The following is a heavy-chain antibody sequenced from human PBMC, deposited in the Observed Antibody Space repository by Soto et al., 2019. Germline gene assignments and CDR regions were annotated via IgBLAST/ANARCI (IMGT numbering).Heavy chain of an antibody. CDR1: GFTFSSYC. V-gene: IGHV3-74*03. J-gene: IGHJ6*03. D-gene: IGHD1-26*01. Sequence: GGSLRLSCAASGFTFSSYCMHWVRQAPGKGLVWVSRINTDGTSPKYADSVKGRFTISRDNAKNTLYLQMNSLRDEDTAVYYCARRWEYFYMDVWGKGTTVTVSS. CDR3: ARRWEYFYMDV. CDR2: INTDGTSP.